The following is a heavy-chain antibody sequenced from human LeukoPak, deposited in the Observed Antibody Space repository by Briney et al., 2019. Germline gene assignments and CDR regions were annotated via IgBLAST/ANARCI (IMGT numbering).Heavy chain of an antibody. J-gene: IGHJ6*03. V-gene: IGHV4-59*01. CDR1: GGSISSYY. CDR2: IYYSGST. CDR3: ARSVEGYCSGGSCYSYYYYMDV. D-gene: IGHD2-15*01. Sequence: SETLSLTCTVSGGSISSYYWSWIRQPPGKGLEWIGYIYYSGSTNYNPSLKSRVTISVDTSKNQFSLKLSSVTAADAAVYYCARSVEGYCSGGSCYSYYYYMDVWGKGTTVTVSS.